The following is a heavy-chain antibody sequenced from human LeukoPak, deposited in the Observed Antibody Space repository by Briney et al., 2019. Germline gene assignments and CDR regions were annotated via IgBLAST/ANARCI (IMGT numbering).Heavy chain of an antibody. D-gene: IGHD2-15*01. CDR3: ARLAAPYVGPPFFDY. Sequence: GESLKISCKGPGYSFTSYWIGWVRQMPGKGLEGMGIIYPGDSDTRYSPSFQGQVTISADKSISTAYLQWSSLKASDTAMYYCARLAAPYVGPPFFDYWGQGTLVTVSS. V-gene: IGHV5-51*01. CDR1: GYSFTSYW. J-gene: IGHJ4*02. CDR2: IYPGDSDT.